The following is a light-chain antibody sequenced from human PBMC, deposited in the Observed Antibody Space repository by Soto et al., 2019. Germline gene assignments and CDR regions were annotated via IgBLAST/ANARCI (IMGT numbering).Light chain of an antibody. CDR1: SSNIGSNT. J-gene: IGLJ1*01. CDR2: VDN. CDR3: AAWDDNLNGFV. Sequence: QSVLTQPPSASGTPGQRVTISCSGSSSNIGSNTVNWCQQLPGTAPKLLIYVDNHRPSGVPDRFSGSKSGTSASLAISGLQSEDEADYYCAAWDDNLNGFVFGTGTKVTVL. V-gene: IGLV1-44*01.